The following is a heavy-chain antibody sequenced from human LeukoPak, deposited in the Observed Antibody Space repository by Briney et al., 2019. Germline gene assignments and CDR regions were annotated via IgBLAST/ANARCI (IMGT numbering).Heavy chain of an antibody. CDR3: ASVGAAGPNWFDP. Sequence: ASVKVSCKASGYTFTSYGISWVRQAPGQGLEWMGWISAYNGNTNYAQKLQGRVTMTTDTSTSIAYMQLRSLRSDDTAVYYCASVGAAGPNWFDPWGQGTLVTVSS. CDR2: ISAYNGNT. D-gene: IGHD6-13*01. V-gene: IGHV1-18*01. J-gene: IGHJ5*02. CDR1: GYTFTSYG.